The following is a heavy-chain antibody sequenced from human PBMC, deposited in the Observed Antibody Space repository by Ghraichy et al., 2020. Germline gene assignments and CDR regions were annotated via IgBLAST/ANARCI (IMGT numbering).Heavy chain of an antibody. Sequence: SETLSLTCTVSGGSISSSSYYWGWIRQPPGKGLEWIGSIYYSGSTYYNPSLKSRVTISVDTSKNQFSLKLSSVTAADTAVYYCARRSPVAYYYDSSGYYYFDYWGQGTLVTVSS. CDR3: ARRSPVAYYYDSSGYYYFDY. D-gene: IGHD3-22*01. CDR2: IYYSGST. V-gene: IGHV4-39*01. CDR1: GGSISSSSYY. J-gene: IGHJ4*02.